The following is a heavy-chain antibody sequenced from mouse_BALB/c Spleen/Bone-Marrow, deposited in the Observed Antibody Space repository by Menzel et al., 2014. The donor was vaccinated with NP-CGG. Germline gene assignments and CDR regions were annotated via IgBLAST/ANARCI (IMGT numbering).Heavy chain of an antibody. D-gene: IGHD2-10*01. CDR2: IWSGGST. Sequence: QVQLQQSGPGLVQPSQSLSITCTVSGFSLTSYGLHWVRQSPGKGLEWLGVIWSGGSTDYNAAFISRLSISKDNSKSRVFFKMNSLQANDTAIYYCASPYYGNYVYAMDYWGQGTSVTVSS. V-gene: IGHV2-2*02. CDR1: GFSLTSYG. J-gene: IGHJ4*01. CDR3: ASPYYGNYVYAMDY.